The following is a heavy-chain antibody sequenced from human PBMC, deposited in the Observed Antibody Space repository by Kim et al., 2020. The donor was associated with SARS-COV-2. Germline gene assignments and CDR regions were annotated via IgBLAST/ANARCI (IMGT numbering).Heavy chain of an antibody. CDR3: ARDLAKGG. CDR2: INNDGGFT. D-gene: IGHD3-16*01. CDR1: GFTFSNYY. V-gene: IGHV3-74*01. J-gene: IGHJ4*02. Sequence: GGSLRLSCAASGFTFSNYYMEWVRQAPGKGLVWVSRINNDGGFTGYADSVKGRSTISRDNAKNTLYLQMNSLTDEDTAVYYCARDLAKGGWGQGTLVTVSS.